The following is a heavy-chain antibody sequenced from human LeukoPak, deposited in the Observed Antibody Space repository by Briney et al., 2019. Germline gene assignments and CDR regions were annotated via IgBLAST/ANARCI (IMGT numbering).Heavy chain of an antibody. CDR1: GFTFRSYW. CDR2: INPDGSDT. J-gene: IGHJ4*02. V-gene: IGHV3-74*01. D-gene: IGHD3-10*01. CDR3: ARDVGHGGDY. Sequence: GGSLRLSCAASGFTFRSYWMHWVRQAPGKGLVWVSRINPDGSDTTYADSVKGRFTISRDNAKNTLYLQMNSLRAEDTAVFYCARDVGHGGDYWGQGTLVTVSS.